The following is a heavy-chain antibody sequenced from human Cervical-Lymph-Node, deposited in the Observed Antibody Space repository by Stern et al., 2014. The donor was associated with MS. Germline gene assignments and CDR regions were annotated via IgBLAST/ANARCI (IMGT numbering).Heavy chain of an antibody. CDR3: ARARGYDFWSGYYTENWFDP. CDR2: ISAYNGNT. J-gene: IGHJ5*02. CDR1: GYTFTSYG. D-gene: IGHD3-3*01. V-gene: IGHV1-18*01. Sequence: DQLVESGAEVKKPGASVKVSCKASGYTFTSYGISWVRQAPGQGLEWMGWISAYNGNTNYAQKLQGRVTMTTDTSTSTAYMELRSLRSDDTAVYYCARARGYDFWSGYYTENWFDPWGQGTLVTVSS.